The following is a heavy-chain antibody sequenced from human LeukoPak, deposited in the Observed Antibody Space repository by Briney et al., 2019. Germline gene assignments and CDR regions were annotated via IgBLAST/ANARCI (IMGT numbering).Heavy chain of an antibody. CDR2: MSSDESSK. D-gene: IGHD6-19*01. J-gene: IGHJ4*02. CDR3: AKERSRDSSGWYYFDY. Sequence: GGSLRLSCAASGFTFSSYGMHWVRQAPGKGLEWVAIMSSDESSKYYADAVKGRFTISRDNSKNTLCLQMNSLRPEDTALYYCAKERSRDSSGWYYFDYWGQGTLVTVSS. CDR1: GFTFSSYG. V-gene: IGHV3-30*18.